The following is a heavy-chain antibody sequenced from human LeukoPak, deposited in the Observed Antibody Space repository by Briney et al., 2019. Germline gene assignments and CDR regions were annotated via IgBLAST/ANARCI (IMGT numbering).Heavy chain of an antibody. CDR1: GFSFSSYA. D-gene: IGHD5-24*01. J-gene: IGHJ4*02. CDR2: IGGSGAGT. CDR3: AKDRDGYVDY. Sequence: GGSLRLSCAASGFSFSSYAMTWVRQAPGKGLEWVSAIGGSGAGTYYADSVKGRFTISRDNSKNTLYLQMNSLRVEDTAVYYCAKDRDGYVDYWGQGTLVTVSS. V-gene: IGHV3-23*01.